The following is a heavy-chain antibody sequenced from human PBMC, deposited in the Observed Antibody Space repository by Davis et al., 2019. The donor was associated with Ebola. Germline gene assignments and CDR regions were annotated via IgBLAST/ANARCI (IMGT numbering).Heavy chain of an antibody. V-gene: IGHV4-34*01. CDR2: INHSGST. J-gene: IGHJ6*02. Sequence: SETLSLTCAVYGGSFSGYYWSWIRQPPGKGLEWIGEINHSGSTNYNPSLKSRVTISVDTSKNQFSLKLSSVTAADTAVYYCARLDYGDYVYYYGMDVWGQGTTVTVSS. CDR1: GGSFSGYY. D-gene: IGHD4-17*01. CDR3: ARLDYGDYVYYYGMDV.